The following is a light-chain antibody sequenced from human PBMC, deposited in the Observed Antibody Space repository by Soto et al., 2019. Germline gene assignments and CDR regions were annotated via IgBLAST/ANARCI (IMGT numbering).Light chain of an antibody. CDR3: QQSYSIPYT. Sequence: DIQMNQSPSSLSASVGDRVTITCRASQSISNYLNWYQQRPGKAPKFLIHAASSLQSGVPSRFSGSGSGTDFTLTISSLQPEDFATYYCQQSYSIPYTFGQGTKLESK. CDR1: QSISNY. CDR2: AAS. V-gene: IGKV1-39*01. J-gene: IGKJ2*01.